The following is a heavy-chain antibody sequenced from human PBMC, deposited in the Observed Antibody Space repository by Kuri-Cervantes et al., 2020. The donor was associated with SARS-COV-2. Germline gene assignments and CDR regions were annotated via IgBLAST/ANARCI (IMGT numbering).Heavy chain of an antibody. J-gene: IGHJ4*02. CDR1: GFTFSDSA. D-gene: IGHD3-22*01. V-gene: IGHV3-74*01. CDR3: ARVEYYDSSGYYA. Sequence: GGSLRLSCAASGFTFSDSAMHWVRQAPGKGLVWVSRINSDGSSTSYADSVKGRFTISRDNAKNTLYLQMNSLRAEDTAVYYCARVEYYDSSGYYAWGQGTLVTVSS. CDR2: INSDGSST.